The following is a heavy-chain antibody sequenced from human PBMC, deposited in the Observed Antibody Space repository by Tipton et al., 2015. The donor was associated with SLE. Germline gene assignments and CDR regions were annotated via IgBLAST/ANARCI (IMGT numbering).Heavy chain of an antibody. CDR2: ITTNGDNT. CDR3: AKGLTYGPSDY. J-gene: IGHJ4*02. D-gene: IGHD2-8*01. V-gene: IGHV3-64D*08. CDR1: GFTFSSYA. Sequence: SLRLSCSASGFTFSSYAMHWVRQAPGKRLEFVSSITTNGDNTYYADSVKGRFTISRDNSKNTLSLHMSSLRADDTAVYYCAKGLTYGPSDYWGQGTLVIVSS.